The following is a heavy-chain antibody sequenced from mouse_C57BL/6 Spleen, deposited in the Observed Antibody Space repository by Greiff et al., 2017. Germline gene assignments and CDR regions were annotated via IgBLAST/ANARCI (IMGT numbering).Heavy chain of an antibody. J-gene: IGHJ4*01. D-gene: IGHD4-1*01. V-gene: IGHV1-64*01. CDR3: ARCGTDYAMDY. CDR2: IHPNSGST. CDR1: GYTFTSYW. Sequence: VQLQQPGAELVKPGASVKLSCKASGYTFTSYWMHWVKQRPGQGLEWIGMIHPNSGSTNYNEKFKSKATLTVDKSSSTAYMQLSSLTSEDSAVYYCARCGTDYAMDYWGQGTSVTVSS.